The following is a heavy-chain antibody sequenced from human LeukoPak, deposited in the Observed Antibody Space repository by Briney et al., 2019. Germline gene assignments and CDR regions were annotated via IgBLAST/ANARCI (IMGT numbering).Heavy chain of an antibody. J-gene: IGHJ6*03. CDR3: ARVGEQRDHYYYYYYMDV. D-gene: IGHD3-16*01. CDR1: GFTFSSYW. V-gene: IGHV3-74*01. CDR2: INSDGSST. Sequence: GGPLRLSCAASGFTFSSYWMHWVRQAPGKGLVWVSRINSDGSSTSYADSVKGRFTISRDNAKNTLYLQMNSLRAEDTAVYYCARVGEQRDHYYYYYYMDVWGKGTTVTISS.